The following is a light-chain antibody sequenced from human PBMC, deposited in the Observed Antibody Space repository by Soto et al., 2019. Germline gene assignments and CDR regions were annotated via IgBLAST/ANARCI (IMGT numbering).Light chain of an antibody. CDR3: QQYNSYPYT. Sequence: DIQMTQSPSTLSASVGDRVTITCRASQTITNWLAWYQQKQGKAPKVVIYDVSTLNSGVPSRFSGSGSGTEFTLTISTLQPDDLATYYCQQYNSYPYTFGQGTKVEIK. CDR2: DVS. J-gene: IGKJ2*01. CDR1: QTITNW. V-gene: IGKV1-5*01.